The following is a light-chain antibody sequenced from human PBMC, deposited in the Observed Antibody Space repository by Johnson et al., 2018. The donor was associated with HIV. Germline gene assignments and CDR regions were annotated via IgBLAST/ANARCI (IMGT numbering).Light chain of an antibody. V-gene: IGLV1-51*02. CDR1: SSNIGNNY. J-gene: IGLJ1*01. CDR3: GTWDSSLTAV. Sequence: VLTQPPSVSAAPGQQVTISCSGSSSNIGNNYVSWYQQLPGTAPKLLIYENNKRPSGIPDRFSGSKSGTSATLGITGLQTGDEADYYCGTWDSSLTAVFGTGTKVTVL. CDR2: ENN.